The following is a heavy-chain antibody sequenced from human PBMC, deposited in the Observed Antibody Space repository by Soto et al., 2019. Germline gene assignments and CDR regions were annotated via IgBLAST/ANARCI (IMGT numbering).Heavy chain of an antibody. CDR3: ARMGSPVTTDRLDS. D-gene: IGHD4-17*01. CDR2: VYHSGST. CDR1: GGSPSSGDW. J-gene: IGHJ4*02. Sequence: QVQLQESGPGLVKPSGTLSLTCAVSGGSPSSGDWWSWVRQPPGKGLEWIGEVYHSGSTNQKPSLASRVTMSVDKTKNQFSLNMNSVTAADTAVYYCARMGSPVTTDRLDSWGQGILVTVSS. V-gene: IGHV4-4*02.